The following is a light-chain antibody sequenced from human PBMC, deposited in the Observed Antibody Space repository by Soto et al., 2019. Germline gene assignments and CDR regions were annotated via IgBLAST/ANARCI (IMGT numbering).Light chain of an antibody. CDR1: QSVSNTY. J-gene: IGKJ5*01. Sequence: EIVLTQSPGTLSLSLGERATLSCRASQSVSNTYLAWYQQKPGQAPRLLIYGASSRATGVPDRFSGSGFGTDFTLTISRLEPEDFALYYCQQYGGSPLITFGQGTRLEIK. CDR3: QQYGGSPLIT. CDR2: GAS. V-gene: IGKV3-20*01.